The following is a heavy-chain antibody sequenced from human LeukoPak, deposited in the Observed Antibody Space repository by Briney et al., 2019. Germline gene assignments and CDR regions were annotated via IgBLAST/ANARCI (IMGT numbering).Heavy chain of an antibody. V-gene: IGHV4-30-4*01. CDR3: ARGTCSGGSCCSFDY. CDR1: GGSVSSGDYY. Sequence: SQTLSLTCTVSGGSVSSGDYYWSWIRQPPGKGLEWIGYIYHSGGTYYNPPLKSRVTISVDTSKNQFSLKLTFVTAADTAVYYCARGTCSGGSCCSFDYWGQGTLVTVSS. J-gene: IGHJ4*02. D-gene: IGHD2-15*01. CDR2: IYHSGGT.